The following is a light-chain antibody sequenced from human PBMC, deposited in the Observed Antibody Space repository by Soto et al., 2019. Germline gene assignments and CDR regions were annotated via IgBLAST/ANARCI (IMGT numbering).Light chain of an antibody. V-gene: IGKV1-33*01. CDR1: QNINNY. Sequence: DIQMTHSPSCVSASVVERWTSTFQASQNINNYLNWYQQKPGRAPKLLIYDASNLEAGVPSRFRGSGSGTDFTFTISRLQPEDIATYYCQQYVILPPFGQGTRLEIK. J-gene: IGKJ5*01. CDR3: QQYVILPP. CDR2: DAS.